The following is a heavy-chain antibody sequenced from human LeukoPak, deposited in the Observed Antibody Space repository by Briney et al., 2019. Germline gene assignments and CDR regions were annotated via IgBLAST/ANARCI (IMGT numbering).Heavy chain of an antibody. V-gene: IGHV3-33*06. Sequence: GGSLRLSCAASGFTFSNYGIHWVRQAPGKGLEWVAVMWYDGTNKYYADAVKGRFTISRDNSKNTLYLQLNSLRAEDMALYYCAKDGGSSWPSYYFDYWGQGTLVTVSS. CDR1: GFTFSNYG. J-gene: IGHJ4*02. CDR3: AKDGGSSWPSYYFDY. CDR2: MWYDGTNK. D-gene: IGHD6-13*01.